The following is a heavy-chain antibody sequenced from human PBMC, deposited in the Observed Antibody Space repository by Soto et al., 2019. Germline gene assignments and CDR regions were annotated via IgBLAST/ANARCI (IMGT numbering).Heavy chain of an antibody. CDR3: ARGGDPFDWQNRFFDS. CDR2: IYSGGST. CDR1: GFTVSSSY. Sequence: GGSLRLSCAASGFTVSSSYMTWVRQAPGKGLEWVSIIYSGGSTYYEDSVKGRFTISRDNSRNTLYLQMNSLRAEDTAVYYCARGGDPFDWQNRFFDSWGQGTLVTVSS. J-gene: IGHJ4*02. V-gene: IGHV3-53*01. D-gene: IGHD3-9*01.